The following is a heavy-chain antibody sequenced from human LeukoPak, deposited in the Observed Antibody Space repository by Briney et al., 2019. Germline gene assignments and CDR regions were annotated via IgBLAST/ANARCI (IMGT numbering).Heavy chain of an antibody. Sequence: PGGSLRLSCAASGFTVSSNYMSWVRQAPGKGLEWVSVIYSRGSTYYADSVKGRFTISRDNAKNSLYLQMNSLRAEDTAVYYCAREARYCSSSSCDYFDYWGQGTLVTVSS. D-gene: IGHD2-2*01. CDR2: IYSRGST. J-gene: IGHJ4*02. CDR1: GFTVSSNY. CDR3: AREARYCSSSSCDYFDY. V-gene: IGHV3-53*01.